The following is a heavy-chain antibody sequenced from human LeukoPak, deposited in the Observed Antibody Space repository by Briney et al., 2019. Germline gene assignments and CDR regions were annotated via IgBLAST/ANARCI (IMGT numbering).Heavy chain of an antibody. CDR2: ISWNSGSI. V-gene: IGHV3-9*01. CDR1: GFTFSSHA. J-gene: IGHJ3*02. CDR3: AKNYDILTGYHLNAFDM. Sequence: PGRSLRLSCAASGFTFSSHAMHWVRQAPGKGLEWVSGISWNSGSIGYADSVKGRFTISRDNAKNSLYLQMNSLRPEDTALYYCAKNYDILTGYHLNAFDMWGQGTMVTVSS. D-gene: IGHD3-9*01.